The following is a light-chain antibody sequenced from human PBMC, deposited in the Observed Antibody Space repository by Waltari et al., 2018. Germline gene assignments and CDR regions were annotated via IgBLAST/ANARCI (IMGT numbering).Light chain of an antibody. CDR3: QHRANWPLT. J-gene: IGKJ4*01. Sequence: DIVLTQSPATLSLSPGDRATLSCRASQSVSIYLAWYQQKPGQAPRLLIYDVSNRATGIPARFSGSGSGTDFTLTISSLEPEDFALYYCQHRANWPLTFGGGTKVEIK. CDR1: QSVSIY. CDR2: DVS. V-gene: IGKV3-11*01.